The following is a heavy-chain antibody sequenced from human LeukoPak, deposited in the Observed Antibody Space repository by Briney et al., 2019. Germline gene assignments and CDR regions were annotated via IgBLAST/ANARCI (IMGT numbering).Heavy chain of an antibody. Sequence: SETLSLTCTVSDGSIRNHYWNWIRQPPGKGLEWIGYIYSSGNTNYNATLKSRVTISLDTSKSQFSLKLKSVTAADTAIYYCARETAVEALRYFDLWGRGTLVSVSS. CDR3: ARETAVEALRYFDL. V-gene: IGHV4-59*11. CDR2: IYSSGNT. D-gene: IGHD6-19*01. CDR1: DGSIRNHY. J-gene: IGHJ2*01.